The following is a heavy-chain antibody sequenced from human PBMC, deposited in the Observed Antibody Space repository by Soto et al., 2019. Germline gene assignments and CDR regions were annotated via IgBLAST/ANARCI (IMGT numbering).Heavy chain of an antibody. V-gene: IGHV3-30-3*01. CDR1: GFSFKNYA. Sequence: QVQLVESGGGVVQPGSSLRLSCAASGFSFKNYAVHWVRQAPGKGLEWVALISHNDEPKIFYADSVQGRFTISRDNFKNTVYLQMNSLRDEDTSVYHCARGVRAETYYNAFDYWGQGTQVTVSS. J-gene: IGHJ4*01. CDR2: ISHNDEPKI. CDR3: ARGVRAETYYNAFDY. D-gene: IGHD3-10*01.